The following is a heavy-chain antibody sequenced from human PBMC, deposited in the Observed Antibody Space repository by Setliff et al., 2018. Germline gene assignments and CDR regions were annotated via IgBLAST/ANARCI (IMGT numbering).Heavy chain of an antibody. CDR2: ISAYNGNT. J-gene: IGHJ4*02. V-gene: IGHV1-18*01. CDR3: ASSDITGTTRYDY. Sequence: EASVKVSCKASGYTFTSYGISWVRQAPGQGLEWMGWISAYNGNTNYAQKPQGRVTMTTDTSTSTAYMELSSLRSEDTAVYYCASSDITGTTRYDYWGQGTLVTVSS. D-gene: IGHD1-20*01. CDR1: GYTFTSYG.